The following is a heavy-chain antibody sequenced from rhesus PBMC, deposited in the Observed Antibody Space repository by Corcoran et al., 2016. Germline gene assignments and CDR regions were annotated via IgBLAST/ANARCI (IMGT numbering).Heavy chain of an antibody. CDR1: GFSLSTSGMG. D-gene: IGHD2-21*01. V-gene: IGHV2S1*01. J-gene: IGHJ4*01. CDR3: SLVLYCSGSGCHEAYCDY. Sequence: QVTLKESGPALVKPTQTLTLTCTFSGFSLSTSGMGVGWIRRPPGKALEWRASIYCDVVKYYSTSLKGSLTIAKDTSNNQVVITMTNMDPVDTATYYCSLVLYCSGSGCHEAYCDYWGQVVLVTVSS. CDR2: IYCDVVK.